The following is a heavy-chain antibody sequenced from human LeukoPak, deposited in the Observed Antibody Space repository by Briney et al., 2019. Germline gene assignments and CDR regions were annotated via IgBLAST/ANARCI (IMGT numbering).Heavy chain of an antibody. D-gene: IGHD6-19*01. CDR2: ISGTGGST. CDR1: GFTLSTYA. V-gene: IGHV3-23*01. J-gene: IGHJ3*02. CDR3: GSRSGWGGGAFDI. Sequence: GGSLRLSCAASGFTLSTYAMTWVRQAPGKGLEWVSLISGTGGSTYYADSVKGRFTISRDNSKNTLYLQMNSLRAEDTAVYYCGSRSGWGGGAFDIWGQGTMVTVSS.